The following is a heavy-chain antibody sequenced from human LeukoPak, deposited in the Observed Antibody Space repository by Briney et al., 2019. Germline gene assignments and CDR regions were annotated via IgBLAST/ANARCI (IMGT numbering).Heavy chain of an antibody. J-gene: IGHJ5*02. CDR1: GGSFSGYY. CDR2: VNLSGVT. D-gene: IGHD3-16*01. Sequence: PSEILSLTCAVYGGSFSGYYWSWVRQPPGMGLEWIGEVNLSGVTNYNPSLKSRITMSLDTSKNHFSLKLSSVTAADTAVYYCARPVGGWFDPWGRGTLVTVSS. V-gene: IGHV4-34*01. CDR3: ARPVGGWFDP.